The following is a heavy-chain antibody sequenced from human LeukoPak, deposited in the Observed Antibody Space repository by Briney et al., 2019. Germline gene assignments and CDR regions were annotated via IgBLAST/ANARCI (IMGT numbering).Heavy chain of an antibody. V-gene: IGHV1-69*04. CDR3: VRVHGDYYYYYGMDV. D-gene: IGHD4-17*01. CDR2: IIPILGIA. Sequence: SVKVSCKASGGTFSSYAISWVRQAPGQGLEWMGRIIPILGIANYAQKFQGRVTITADKSTSTAYMELSSLRSEDTAVYYCVRVHGDYYYYYGMDVWGQGTTVTVSS. J-gene: IGHJ6*02. CDR1: GGTFSSYA.